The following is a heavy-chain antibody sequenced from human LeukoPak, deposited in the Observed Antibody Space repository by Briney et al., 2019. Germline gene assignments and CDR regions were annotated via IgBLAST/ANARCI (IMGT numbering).Heavy chain of an antibody. CDR3: ARGSGGWFGELELMEHYYYMDV. CDR1: GYTFTSYD. J-gene: IGHJ6*03. V-gene: IGHV1-8*03. CDR2: MNPNSGNT. D-gene: IGHD3-10*01. Sequence: GASVKVSCKASGYTFTSYDINWVRQATGQGLEWMGWMNPNSGNTGYAQKFQGRVTITRNTSISTAYMELSSLRSEDTAVYYCARGSGGWFGELELMEHYYYMDVWGKGTTVTISS.